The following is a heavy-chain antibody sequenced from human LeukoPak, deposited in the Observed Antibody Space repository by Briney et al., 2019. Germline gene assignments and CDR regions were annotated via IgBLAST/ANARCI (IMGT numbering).Heavy chain of an antibody. V-gene: IGHV4-30-2*01. Sequence: SETLSLTCAVSGGSISSGGYSWSWIRQPPGKGLEWIGYIYHSGSTYYNPSLKSRVTISVDRSKNQFSLKLSSVTAADTAVYYCASEDRLRYFDYWGQGTLVTVSS. CDR1: GGSISSGGYS. J-gene: IGHJ4*02. CDR3: ASEDRLRYFDY. D-gene: IGHD5-12*01. CDR2: IYHSGST.